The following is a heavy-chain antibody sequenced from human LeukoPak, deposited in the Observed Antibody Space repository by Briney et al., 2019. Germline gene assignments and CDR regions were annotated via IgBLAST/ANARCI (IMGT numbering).Heavy chain of an antibody. J-gene: IGHJ3*02. Sequence: PGGSLRLSCTGFGFTFRDYAVSWVRQAPGKGLECIGFIRSKVYGGTTEYAASVKGRFTISRDDSKSIAYLQMNSLKTGDTAVYYCTRDPYYFDSSGYYHHAFDIWGQGTMVAVSS. D-gene: IGHD3-22*01. V-gene: IGHV3-49*04. CDR1: GFTFRDYA. CDR3: TRDPYYFDSSGYYHHAFDI. CDR2: IRSKVYGGTT.